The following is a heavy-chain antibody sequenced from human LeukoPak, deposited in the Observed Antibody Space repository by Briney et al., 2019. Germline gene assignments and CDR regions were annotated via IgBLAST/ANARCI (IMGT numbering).Heavy chain of an antibody. CDR3: AREGSGWDFDY. D-gene: IGHD6-19*01. V-gene: IGHV3-21*01. J-gene: IGHJ4*02. Sequence: PGGSLRLSCAASGFTFSSYSMNWVRQAPGTGLEWVSSISSSSSYIYYADSVKGRFTISRDSAKNSLYLQMNSLRAEDTAVYYCAREGSGWDFDYWGQGTLVTVPS. CDR1: GFTFSSYS. CDR2: ISSSSSYI.